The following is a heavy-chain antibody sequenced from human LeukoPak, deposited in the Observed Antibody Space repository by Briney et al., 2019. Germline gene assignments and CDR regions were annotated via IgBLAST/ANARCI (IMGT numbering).Heavy chain of an antibody. CDR3: AKDAAVIPARWFDP. J-gene: IGHJ5*02. CDR2: IWYDGGNK. V-gene: IGHV3-33*06. Sequence: GRSLRLSCAASGFTFSSYGMHWVRQAPGKELEWVAVIWYDGGNKYYADSVKGRFTISRDNSKNTLYLQMNSLRAEDTAVYYCAKDAAVIPARWFDPWGQGTLVTVSS. D-gene: IGHD2-2*01. CDR1: GFTFSSYG.